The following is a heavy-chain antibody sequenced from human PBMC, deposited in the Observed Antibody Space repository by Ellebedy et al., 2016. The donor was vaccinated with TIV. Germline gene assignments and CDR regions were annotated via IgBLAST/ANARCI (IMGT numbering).Heavy chain of an antibody. CDR1: GYTFTGYY. V-gene: IGHV1-2*04. Sequence: ASVKVSCXASGYTFTGYYTHWVRQAPGQGLEWMGWINPNSGGTNYAQKFQGWVTMTRDTSISTAYMELSRLRSDDTAVYYCARDTAAAGTGDYWGQGTLVTVSS. D-gene: IGHD6-13*01. CDR3: ARDTAAAGTGDY. J-gene: IGHJ4*02. CDR2: INPNSGGT.